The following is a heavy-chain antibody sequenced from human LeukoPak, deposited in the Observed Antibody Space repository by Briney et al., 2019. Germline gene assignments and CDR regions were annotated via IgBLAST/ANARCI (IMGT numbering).Heavy chain of an antibody. D-gene: IGHD3-22*01. CDR2: ISSSSSYI. CDR3: ASGPGYYDSSGYYWFGWFDP. CDR1: GFTFSSYS. J-gene: IGHJ5*02. Sequence: GGSLRLSCAASGFTFSSYSMNWVRQAPGKGLEWVSSISSSSSYIYYADSVKGRFTISRNNAKNSLYLQMNSLRAEDTAVYYCASGPGYYDSSGYYWFGWFDPWGQGTLVTVSS. V-gene: IGHV3-21*01.